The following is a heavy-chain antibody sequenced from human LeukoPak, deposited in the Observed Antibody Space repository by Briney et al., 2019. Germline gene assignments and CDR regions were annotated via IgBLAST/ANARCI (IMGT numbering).Heavy chain of an antibody. CDR3: ARDRYSSSWLNPYNWFDP. CDR1: GGSTSSYY. Sequence: SETLSLTCTVSGGSTSSYYWSWIRQPPGKGLEWIGYIYYSGSTNYNPSLKSRVTISVDTSKNQFSLKLSSVTAADTAVYYCARDRYSSSWLNPYNWFDPWGQGTLVTVSS. CDR2: IYYSGST. D-gene: IGHD6-13*01. J-gene: IGHJ5*02. V-gene: IGHV4-59*01.